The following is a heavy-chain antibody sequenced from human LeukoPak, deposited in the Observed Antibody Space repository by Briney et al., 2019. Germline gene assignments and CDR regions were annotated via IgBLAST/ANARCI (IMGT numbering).Heavy chain of an antibody. D-gene: IGHD3-3*01. CDR3: AKMECNCHFFDY. Sequence: GGSLRLSCAGSGFTFSAYGMHWVRQAPGKGLEWVAFIRHDGRDKFYADSVKGRFTISRDNSRKTVYVQMNSLRAEDTAVYYCAKMECNCHFFDYWGQGTPVTV. CDR1: GFTFSAYG. V-gene: IGHV3-30*02. CDR2: IRHDGRDK. J-gene: IGHJ4*02.